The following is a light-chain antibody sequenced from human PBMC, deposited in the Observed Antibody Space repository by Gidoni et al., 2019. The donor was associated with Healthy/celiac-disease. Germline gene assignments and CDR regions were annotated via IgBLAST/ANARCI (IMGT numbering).Light chain of an antibody. CDR3: SSYTSSSIPVV. CDR1: SSDVGGYNY. J-gene: IGLJ2*01. CDR2: DVS. Sequence: QSALTQPASVSGSPGQSITLSCTGTSSDVGGYNYVSWYQQHPGKAPKLMIYDVSHLPSGVSNRFSGSKSGNTASLTISGLQAEDEADYYCSSYTSSSIPVVFGGGTKLTVL. V-gene: IGLV2-14*01.